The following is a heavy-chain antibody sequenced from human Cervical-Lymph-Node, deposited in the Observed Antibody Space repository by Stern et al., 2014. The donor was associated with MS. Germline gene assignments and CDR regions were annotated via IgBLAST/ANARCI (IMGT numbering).Heavy chain of an antibody. V-gene: IGHV5-51*03. D-gene: IGHD6-6*01. Sequence: VQLVQSGVEVKKLGESLKISCQASGYSFISYWIGWVRQMPGKGPEGIAIIYPGDSDARYSPSFPGQVTISVDKSINTAYLQWSSLKASDTAMYYCVRGGSGQLVGYFQHWGQGTLVTVSS. CDR1: GYSFISYW. CDR2: IYPGDSDA. CDR3: VRGGSGQLVGYFQH. J-gene: IGHJ1*01.